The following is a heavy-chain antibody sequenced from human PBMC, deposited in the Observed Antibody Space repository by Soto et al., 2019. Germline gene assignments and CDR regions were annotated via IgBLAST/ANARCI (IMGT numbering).Heavy chain of an antibody. CDR1: GGSISSYY. V-gene: IGHV4-59*01. D-gene: IGHD3-9*01. Sequence: QVQLQESGPGLVKPSETLSLTCTVSGGSISSYYWSWIRQPPGKGLEWIGYIYYSGSTNYNPSLKSRVTISVDTSKNQFSLKVSSVTAADTDVYYCARGRASYDILTGYYKGSAFDIWGQGTMVTVSS. CDR2: IYYSGST. CDR3: ARGRASYDILTGYYKGSAFDI. J-gene: IGHJ3*02.